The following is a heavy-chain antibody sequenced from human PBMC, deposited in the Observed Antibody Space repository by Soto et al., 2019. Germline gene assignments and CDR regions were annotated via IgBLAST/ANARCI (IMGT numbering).Heavy chain of an antibody. J-gene: IGHJ4*02. V-gene: IGHV4-39*01. CDR1: GASITSTTYF. Sequence: SETLSLTCTLSGASITSTTYFWAWIRQPPGKGLEWVGSIYYSGRTYYNPSLRSRVTISVDRSKNQFSLTMSSVTAADTAVYYCAKNLPRTGRFDYWGQGTSVTVFS. CDR2: IYYSGRT. CDR3: AKNLPRTGRFDY.